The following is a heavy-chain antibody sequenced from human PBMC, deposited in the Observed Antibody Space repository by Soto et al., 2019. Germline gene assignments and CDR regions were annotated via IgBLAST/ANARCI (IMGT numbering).Heavy chain of an antibody. Sequence: QVQLVESGGGVVQPGRSLRLSCAASGFTFSSYGLHWVRQAPGKGLEWVAVIWYDGSNKYYADSVKSRFTISRDNSKNTLYLQMNSLRAEDTAVYYCAGDGGSYYFDYWGQGTLVTVSS. CDR3: AGDGGSYYFDY. CDR2: IWYDGSNK. D-gene: IGHD1-26*01. J-gene: IGHJ4*02. V-gene: IGHV3-33*01. CDR1: GFTFSSYG.